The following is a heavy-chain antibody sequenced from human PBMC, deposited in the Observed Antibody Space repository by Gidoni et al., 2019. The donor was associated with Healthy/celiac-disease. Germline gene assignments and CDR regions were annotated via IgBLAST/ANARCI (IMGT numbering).Heavy chain of an antibody. D-gene: IGHD6-19*01. CDR1: GFPLSTARMG. CDR3: ARIHHYGSGYYYFDY. Sequence: QVTLKESGPVLVNPTETLTLTCTVSGFPLSTARMGVSWIRQPPGKALEWLAHIFSNDEKSYSTSLKSRLTSSKDTSKSQVVLTMTNMDPVDTATYYCARIHHYGSGYYYFDYWGQGTLVTVSS. V-gene: IGHV2-26*01. CDR2: IFSNDEK. J-gene: IGHJ4*02.